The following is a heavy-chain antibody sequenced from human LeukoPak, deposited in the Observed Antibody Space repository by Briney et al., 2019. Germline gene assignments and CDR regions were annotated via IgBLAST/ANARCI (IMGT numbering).Heavy chain of an antibody. J-gene: IGHJ5*02. CDR1: GGSFSGYY. D-gene: IGHD3-3*01. V-gene: IGHV4-34*01. Sequence: PSETLSLTCAVYGGSFSGYYWSWIRQPPGKGLEWIGEINHSGSTNYNPSLKSRVTISVDTSKNQFSLKLSSVTAADTAVYYCARRTHYDFWSGYITRDWFDPWGQGTLVTVSS. CDR2: INHSGST. CDR3: ARRTHYDFWSGYITRDWFDP.